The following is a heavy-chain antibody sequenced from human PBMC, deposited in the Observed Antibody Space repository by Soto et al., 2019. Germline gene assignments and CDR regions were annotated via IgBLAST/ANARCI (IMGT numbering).Heavy chain of an antibody. V-gene: IGHV5-51*01. Sequence: PGESLKISCKGSGYSFTSHWIGWVRQMPGKGLEWMGIVYPGDSDTRYSPSFQGQVTISADKSISTAYLQWSSLEASDSAMYYCARRYCSGGTCYFFDYWGQGTLVTVSS. D-gene: IGHD2-15*01. CDR2: VYPGDSDT. CDR3: ARRYCSGGTCYFFDY. J-gene: IGHJ4*02. CDR1: GYSFTSHW.